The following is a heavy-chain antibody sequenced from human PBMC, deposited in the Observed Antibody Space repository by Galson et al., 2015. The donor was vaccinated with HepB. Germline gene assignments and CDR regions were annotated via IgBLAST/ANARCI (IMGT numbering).Heavy chain of an antibody. CDR3: AKDRDCSSTSCFLFDY. D-gene: IGHD2-2*01. Sequence: SLRLSCAASGFTFSSYAMSWVRQAPGKGLEWVSAISGSGGSTYYADSVKGRFTISRDNSKNTLYLQMNSLRAEDTAVYYCAKDRDCSSTSCFLFDYWGQGTLVTVSS. CDR2: ISGSGGST. V-gene: IGHV3-23*01. J-gene: IGHJ4*02. CDR1: GFTFSSYA.